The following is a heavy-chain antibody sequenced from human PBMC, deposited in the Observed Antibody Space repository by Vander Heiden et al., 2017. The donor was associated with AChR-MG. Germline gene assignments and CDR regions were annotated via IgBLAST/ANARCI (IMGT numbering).Heavy chain of an antibody. CDR3: AREAHGDYGKPFDY. D-gene: IGHD4-17*01. V-gene: IGHV1-69*01. Sequence: QVQLVQSGAEVKKPGSSVRVSCKASRGTFGTEAISWVRHAPGQGLDWTVGSTPIFGTANYAQKVQGRVTITADESTSTAYMELSSLKAEDTAVYYCAREAHGDYGKPFDYWGQGTLVTVSS. CDR2: STPIFGTA. CDR1: RGTFGTEA. J-gene: IGHJ4*02.